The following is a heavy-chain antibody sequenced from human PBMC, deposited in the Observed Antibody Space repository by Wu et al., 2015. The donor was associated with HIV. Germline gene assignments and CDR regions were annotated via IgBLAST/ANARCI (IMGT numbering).Heavy chain of an antibody. J-gene: IGHJ5*02. CDR1: GGTFSNYY. V-gene: IGHV1-69*15. CDR2: IIPVFGTA. CDR3: ARDGPLPSVWYWFGP. Sequence: QVQLVQSGAEVKKPGSSVKVSCKAYGGTFSNYYINWVRQAPGQGLEWMGRIIPVFGTANYAQKFQGRVTITADESTSIAYMELNNLRSDDTAVYYCARDGPLPSVWYWFGPWGQGTLVTVSS. D-gene: IGHD6-19*01.